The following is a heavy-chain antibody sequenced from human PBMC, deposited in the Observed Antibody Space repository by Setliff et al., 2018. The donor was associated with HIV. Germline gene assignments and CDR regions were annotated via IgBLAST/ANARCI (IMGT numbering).Heavy chain of an antibody. CDR2: IHYSGST. Sequence: GSGPTLVNPTETLTLTCTVSGFSLSNARMGVSWIRQPPGKGLEWIGNIHYSGSTYYNPSLKSRVTISVDTSKNQFSLKLSSVTAADRAVYYCARHRDPPGSSWIYYYSYMDVWGKGTTVTVSS. CDR3: ARHRDPPGSSWIYYYSYMDV. J-gene: IGHJ6*03. V-gene: IGHV4-39*01. CDR1: GFSLSNARMG. D-gene: IGHD6-13*01.